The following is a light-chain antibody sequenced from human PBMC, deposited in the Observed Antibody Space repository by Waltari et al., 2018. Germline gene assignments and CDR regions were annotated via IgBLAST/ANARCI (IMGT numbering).Light chain of an antibody. Sequence: QTVVTQEPSLSVSPGETVTLTCALSSGSVSSTSYPPWYQQTPVQPPRTLVYKGTSRSSGVPDRFSGSILGNTAALTITWAQAEDESDYYCSMYMGSGIWVFGGGTKLTVL. CDR1: SGSVSSTSY. CDR3: SMYMGSGIWV. J-gene: IGLJ3*02. CDR2: KGT. V-gene: IGLV8-61*01.